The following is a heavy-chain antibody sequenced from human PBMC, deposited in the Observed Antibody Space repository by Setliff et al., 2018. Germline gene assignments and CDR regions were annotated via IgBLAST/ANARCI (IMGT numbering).Heavy chain of an antibody. D-gene: IGHD2-15*01. CDR1: GGPINSDRYY. Sequence: SETLSLTCTVSGGPINSDRYYWGWIRQPPGKGLEWIGNIYHSGSTYYNPSLKSRVTISVDTSKNQFSLNLSSLTAADTAVYYCARHRGVVAASDYMDVWGKGTTVTAP. CDR2: IYHSGST. J-gene: IGHJ6*03. V-gene: IGHV4-39*01. CDR3: ARHRGVVAASDYMDV.